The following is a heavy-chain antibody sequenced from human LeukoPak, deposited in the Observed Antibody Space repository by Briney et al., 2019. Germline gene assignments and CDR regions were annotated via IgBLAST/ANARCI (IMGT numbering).Heavy chain of an antibody. V-gene: IGHV3-7*01. CDR3: ARGLRGSGSYYSYYFDY. D-gene: IGHD3-10*01. CDR1: RFTFSGSW. Sequence: GGSLRLSCAASRFTFSGSWMTWVRQAPGKGLEWVANIKYDGSEKYYVDSVKGRFTISRDNAKNSLYLQMNSLRAEDTAVYYCARGLRGSGSYYSYYFDYWGQGTLVTVSS. CDR2: IKYDGSEK. J-gene: IGHJ4*02.